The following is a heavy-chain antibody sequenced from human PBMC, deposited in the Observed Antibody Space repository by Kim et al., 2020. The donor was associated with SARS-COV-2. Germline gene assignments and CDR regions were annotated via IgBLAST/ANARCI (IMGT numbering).Heavy chain of an antibody. CDR3: AREHCSSTSCYGTGFDP. CDR1: GYTFTSYD. Sequence: ASVKVSCKASGYTFTSYDINWVRQATGQGLEWMGWMNPNSGNTGYAQKFQGRVTMTRNTSISTAYMELSSLRSEDTAVYYCAREHCSSTSCYGTGFDPWGQGTLVTVSS. V-gene: IGHV1-8*02. D-gene: IGHD2-2*01. CDR2: MNPNSGNT. J-gene: IGHJ5*02.